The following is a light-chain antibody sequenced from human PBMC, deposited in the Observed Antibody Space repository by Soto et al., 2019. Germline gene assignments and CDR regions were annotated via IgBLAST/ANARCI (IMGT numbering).Light chain of an antibody. CDR1: QSVFSS. Sequence: EIVMTQSPATLSVSPGERVTLSCRASQSVFSSLAWYQQKPGQAPRLLIYGAATRATGIPARFSGSGSGTDFTLTISSLQSEDFAVYYCHQYNSWPRGTFGPGTKVEIK. CDR2: GAA. V-gene: IGKV3-15*01. CDR3: HQYNSWPRGT. J-gene: IGKJ3*01.